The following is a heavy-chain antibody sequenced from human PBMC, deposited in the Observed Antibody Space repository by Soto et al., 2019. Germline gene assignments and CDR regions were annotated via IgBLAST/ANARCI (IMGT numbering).Heavy chain of an antibody. Sequence: QVQLVESGGGVVQPGRSLRLSCAASGFTFSSYGMHWVRQAPGKGLEWVTIISYDGSNKYYADSVKGRFTISRDNSKNTLYLQMNSLRAEDTAVYYCAKGYCSGGSCLGAFDYGMDVWGQGTTVTVSS. CDR2: ISYDGSNK. CDR1: GFTFSSYG. CDR3: AKGYCSGGSCLGAFDYGMDV. J-gene: IGHJ6*02. V-gene: IGHV3-30*18. D-gene: IGHD2-15*01.